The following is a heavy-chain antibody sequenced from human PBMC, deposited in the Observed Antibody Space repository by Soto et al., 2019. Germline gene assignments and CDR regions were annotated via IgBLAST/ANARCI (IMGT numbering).Heavy chain of an antibody. J-gene: IGHJ4*02. CDR2: ISAYNGNT. V-gene: IGHV1-18*01. Sequence: GASVKVSCKASGYTFTSYGISWVRQAPGQGLEWMGWISAYNGNTNYAQKPQGRVTMTTDTSTSTAYMELRSLRSDDTAVYYCARGPTILRYFDWTEYYFDYWGQGTLVTVSS. CDR1: GYTFTSYG. D-gene: IGHD3-9*01. CDR3: ARGPTILRYFDWTEYYFDY.